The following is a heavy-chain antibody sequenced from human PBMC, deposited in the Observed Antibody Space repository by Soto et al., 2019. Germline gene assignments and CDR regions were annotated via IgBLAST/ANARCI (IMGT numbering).Heavy chain of an antibody. CDR2: ISSSSSYI. Sequence: EVQLVESGGGLVKPGGSLRLSCAASGFTFSSYSMNWVRQAPGKGLEWVSSISSSSSYIYYADSVKGRFTISRDNAKNSLYLQMNRLRAEDTAVYYCAREVAGSVAFDIWGQGTMVTISS. J-gene: IGHJ3*02. CDR1: GFTFSSYS. CDR3: AREVAGSVAFDI. V-gene: IGHV3-21*01. D-gene: IGHD6-19*01.